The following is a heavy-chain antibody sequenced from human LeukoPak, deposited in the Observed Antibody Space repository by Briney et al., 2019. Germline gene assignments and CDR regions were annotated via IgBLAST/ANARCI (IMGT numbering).Heavy chain of an antibody. J-gene: IGHJ4*02. Sequence: PSETLSLTCTVSGGSISSGLYYWNWIRQPAGKGLEWIGYVDHTGSTNFNPSLNGRVTISVDTSKNQFSLKLSSVTAADTAVYYCARHRNSNLTGRHVDYWGQGTLVTVSS. CDR3: ARHRNSNLTGRHVDY. CDR1: GGSISSGLYY. CDR2: VDHTGST. D-gene: IGHD7-27*01. V-gene: IGHV4-61*10.